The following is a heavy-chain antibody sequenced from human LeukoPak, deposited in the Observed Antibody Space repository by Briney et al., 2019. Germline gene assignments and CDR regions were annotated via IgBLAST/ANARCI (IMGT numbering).Heavy chain of an antibody. J-gene: IGHJ4*02. CDR1: GGSISSRSYY. CDR2: IYYSGST. Sequence: SETLSLTCTVSGGSISSRSYYWGWIRQPPGKGLEWIGSIYYSGSTYYNPSLKSRVTISVDTSKNQFSLKLSSVTAADTAVYYCARDRYLGSSSVDYWGQGTLVTVSS. V-gene: IGHV4-39*07. CDR3: ARDRYLGSSSVDY. D-gene: IGHD6-6*01.